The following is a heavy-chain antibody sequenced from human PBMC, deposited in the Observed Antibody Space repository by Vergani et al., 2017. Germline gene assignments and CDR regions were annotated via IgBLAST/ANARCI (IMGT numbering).Heavy chain of an antibody. Sequence: QVRLQESGPGLVKPSETLSLTCTVSGGSISSYYWSWIRQPPGKGLEWIGYIYYSGSTNYNPSLKSRVTISVDTSKNQFSLKLSSVTAADTAVYYCARGDHGDYGYYYYYYMDVWGKGP. V-gene: IGHV4-59*01. CDR1: GGSISSYY. D-gene: IGHD4-17*01. CDR2: IYYSGST. CDR3: ARGDHGDYGYYYYYYMDV. J-gene: IGHJ6*03.